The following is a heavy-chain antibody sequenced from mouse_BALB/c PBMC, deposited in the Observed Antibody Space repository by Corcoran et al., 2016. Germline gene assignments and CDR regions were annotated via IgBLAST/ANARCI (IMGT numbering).Heavy chain of an antibody. J-gene: IGHJ2*01. CDR2: IYPRDGTT. CDR3: ARNRRDDYYFDY. V-gene: IGHV1S12*01. D-gene: IGHD2-14*01. Sequence: QVQLQQSGPELVKPGASVKISCKASGYTFTNYYIHWVKQRHGQGREWIGCIYPRDGTTNYIENFKGKATLTAETSSSAAYMQLNSLTSEDSAVYFCARNRRDDYYFDYWGQGTTLTVSS. CDR1: GYTFTNYY.